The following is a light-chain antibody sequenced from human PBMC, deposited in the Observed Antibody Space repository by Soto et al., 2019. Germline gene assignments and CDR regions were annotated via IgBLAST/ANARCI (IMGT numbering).Light chain of an antibody. CDR1: QSISTW. J-gene: IGKJ1*01. V-gene: IGKV1-5*01. CDR3: QQYYSSAPSWT. CDR2: DAS. Sequence: DIQMTQSPSTLSAFVGDRLTITCRASQSISTWLAWYQQKPGKAPKLLIYDASSLKSGVPSRFSGSGSGTEFTLTISSLQTDDFATYYCQQYYSSAPSWTFGQGTKV.